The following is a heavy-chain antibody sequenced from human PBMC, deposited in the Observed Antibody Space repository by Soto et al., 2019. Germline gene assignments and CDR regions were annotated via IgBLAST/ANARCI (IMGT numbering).Heavy chain of an antibody. Sequence: EVQLLESGGGLVHPGGSLSLSCAASGFTFTSYAMNWVRRVPGKGLEWVSGITSTGGTKFYADSVKGRFTISRDSSKSTVFLQMNRLRVEDTGFYYCAKLKGPLRGLLPTVYWDYWGQGTLVTVSA. J-gene: IGHJ4*02. D-gene: IGHD2-8*02. CDR3: AKLKGPLRGLLPTVYWDY. V-gene: IGHV3-23*01. CDR1: GFTFTSYA. CDR2: ITSTGGTK.